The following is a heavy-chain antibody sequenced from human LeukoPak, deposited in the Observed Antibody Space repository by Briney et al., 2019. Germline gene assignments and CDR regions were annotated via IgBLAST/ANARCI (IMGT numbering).Heavy chain of an antibody. V-gene: IGHV4-59*01. D-gene: IGHD6-13*01. CDR1: GGSISSYY. J-gene: IGHJ5*02. CDR3: ARGTRSWYGWFDP. CDR2: IYHSGST. Sequence: SETLSLTCTVSGGSISSYYWSWIRQPPGKGLEWIGYIYHSGSTNYNPSLKSRVTISVDTSKNQFSLKLSSVTAADTAVYYCARGTRSWYGWFDPWGQGTLVTVSS.